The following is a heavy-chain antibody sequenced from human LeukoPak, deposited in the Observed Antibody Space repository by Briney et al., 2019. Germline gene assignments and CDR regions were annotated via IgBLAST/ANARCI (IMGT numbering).Heavy chain of an antibody. CDR2: ISNNGGYT. D-gene: IGHD2-15*01. CDR3: AKQLGYCSDGSCYFPH. Sequence: GGSLRLSCAASGFTFSSSAMSWVRQAPGKGLEWVSAISNNGGYTYYADSVQGRFTISRDNSKSTLCLQMNSLRAEDTAVYYCAKQLGYCSDGSCYFPHWGQGTLVTVSS. CDR1: GFTFSSSA. J-gene: IGHJ1*01. V-gene: IGHV3-23*01.